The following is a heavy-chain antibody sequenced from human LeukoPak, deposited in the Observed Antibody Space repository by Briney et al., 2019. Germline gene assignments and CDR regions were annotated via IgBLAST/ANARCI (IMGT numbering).Heavy chain of an antibody. Sequence: ASVKVSCKASGYTFTSYGISWVRQAPGQGLEWMGWISAYNGNTNYAQKLQGRVTMTTDTSTSTAYMELSRLRSDDTAVYYCARKWELPGIHDAFDIWGQGTMVTVSS. CDR2: ISAYNGNT. CDR1: GYTFTSYG. D-gene: IGHD1-26*01. CDR3: ARKWELPGIHDAFDI. J-gene: IGHJ3*02. V-gene: IGHV1-18*01.